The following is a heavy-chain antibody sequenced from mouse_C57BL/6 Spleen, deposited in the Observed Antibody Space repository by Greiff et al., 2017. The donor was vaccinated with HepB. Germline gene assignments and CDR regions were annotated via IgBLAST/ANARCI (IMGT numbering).Heavy chain of an antibody. CDR2: IDPETGGT. D-gene: IGHD1-1*01. Sequence: SGAELVRPGASVTLSCKASGYTFTDYEMHWVKQTPVHGLEWIGAIDPETGGTAYNQKFKGKAILTADKSSSTAYMELRSLTSEDSAVYYCTRKRDYYGSSWFAYWGQGTLVTVSA. J-gene: IGHJ3*01. CDR1: GYTFTDYE. V-gene: IGHV1-15*01. CDR3: TRKRDYYGSSWFAY.